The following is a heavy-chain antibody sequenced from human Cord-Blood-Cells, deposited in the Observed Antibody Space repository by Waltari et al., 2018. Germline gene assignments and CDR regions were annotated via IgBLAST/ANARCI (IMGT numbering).Heavy chain of an antibody. CDR1: GYTFHSYA. CDR3: ARAYCTNGVCYDAFDI. J-gene: IGHJ3*02. D-gene: IGHD2-8*01. V-gene: IGHV1-3*01. Sequence: QVQLVQSGAEVKKPGASVKVSCKASGYTFHSYAIHWVRQAPGQRLEWMGWINAGNGNAKYSQKFQGRVTITRDTSASTAYMELSSLRSEDTAVYYCARAYCTNGVCYDAFDIWGQGTMVTVSS. CDR2: INAGNGNA.